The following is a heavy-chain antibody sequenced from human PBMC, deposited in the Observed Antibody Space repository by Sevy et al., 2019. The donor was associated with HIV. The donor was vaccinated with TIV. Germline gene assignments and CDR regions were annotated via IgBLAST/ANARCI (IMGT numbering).Heavy chain of an antibody. V-gene: IGHV4-30-4*01. Sequence: SETLSLTCTVSGGSISSGDYYWSWIRQPPGKGLEWIGYIYYSGSTYYNPSLKSRVTISVDTSKNQFSLKLSSVTAADTAVYYCAREGYGINGAFAYWGQGTLVTVSS. CDR3: AREGYGINGAFAY. D-gene: IGHD5-18*01. CDR2: IYYSGST. J-gene: IGHJ4*02. CDR1: GGSISSGDYY.